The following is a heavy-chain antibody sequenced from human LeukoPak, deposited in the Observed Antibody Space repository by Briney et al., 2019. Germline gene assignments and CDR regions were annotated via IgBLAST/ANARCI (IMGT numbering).Heavy chain of an antibody. CDR1: GYSISSGYY. D-gene: IGHD2-2*01. V-gene: IGHV4-38-2*01. Sequence: SETLSLTCAVSGYSISSGYYWGWIRQPPGKGLEWNGSIYHSGSTYYNPSLKSRVTISVDTFKNQFSLKLSSVTAADTAVYYCARHNPGDIVVVPAQLGAFDIWGQGTMVTVSS. CDR2: IYHSGST. CDR3: ARHNPGDIVVVPAQLGAFDI. J-gene: IGHJ3*02.